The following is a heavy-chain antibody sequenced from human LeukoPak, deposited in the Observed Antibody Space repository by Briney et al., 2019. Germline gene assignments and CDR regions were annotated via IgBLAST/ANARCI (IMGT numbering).Heavy chain of an antibody. CDR3: ARESGSYLDYYYMDV. CDR1: GFTFSSYW. Sequence: PGGSLRLSCAASGFTFSSYWMSWVRQAPGKGLEWVANIKQDGSEKYYVDSVKGRFTISRDNAKNSLYLQMNSLRAEDTAVYYCARESGSYLDYYYMDVWGKGTTVTVSS. V-gene: IGHV3-7*01. CDR2: IKQDGSEK. D-gene: IGHD1-26*01. J-gene: IGHJ6*03.